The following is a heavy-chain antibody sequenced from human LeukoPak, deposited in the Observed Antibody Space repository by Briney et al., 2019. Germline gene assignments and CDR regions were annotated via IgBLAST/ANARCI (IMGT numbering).Heavy chain of an antibody. CDR1: GGSISSSSSY. CDR2: IYYSGST. J-gene: IGHJ5*02. CDR3: ARLNSPGWFDP. V-gene: IGHV4-39*01. Sequence: SETLSLTCTVSGGSISSSSSYWAWIRQPPGTALEWIGNIYYSGSTYYSPALKSRLTISVDTSKNQFSLKLSSVTAADTAVYYCARLNSPGWFDPWGQGTLVTVSS.